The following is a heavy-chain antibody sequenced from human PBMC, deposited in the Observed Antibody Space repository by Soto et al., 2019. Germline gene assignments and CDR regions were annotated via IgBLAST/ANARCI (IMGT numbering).Heavy chain of an antibody. Sequence: QVQLVQSGAEVNKPGASVKVSCKASGYTFTSYGISWVRQAPGQGLEWMGWISAYNGNTNYAQKLQGRVTMTTDTSTSTAYMELRSLRSDDTAVYYCARGSYDFWSGYPRYYYYMDVWGKGTTVTVSS. CDR1: GYTFTSYG. CDR2: ISAYNGNT. V-gene: IGHV1-18*01. CDR3: ARGSYDFWSGYPRYYYYMDV. D-gene: IGHD3-3*01. J-gene: IGHJ6*03.